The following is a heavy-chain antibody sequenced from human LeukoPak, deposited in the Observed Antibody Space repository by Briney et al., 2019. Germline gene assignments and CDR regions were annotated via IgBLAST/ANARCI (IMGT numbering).Heavy chain of an antibody. V-gene: IGHV4-39*07. Sequence: PSETLSLTCTVSGGSISSSTYYWGGIRQPPGKGLEWIGTIYYRGSTYYNPSLKSRVTISVDTSKNQFSLKLTSVTAADTAVYYCARVSDFLTGFDYWGQGTLVTVSS. CDR2: IYYRGST. J-gene: IGHJ4*02. CDR3: ARVSDFLTGFDY. CDR1: GGSISSSTYY. D-gene: IGHD3-9*01.